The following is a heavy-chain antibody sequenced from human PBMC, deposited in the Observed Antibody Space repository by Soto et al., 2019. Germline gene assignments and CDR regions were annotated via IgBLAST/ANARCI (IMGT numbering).Heavy chain of an antibody. CDR2: IIPIFGTA. CDR1: GGTFSSYA. D-gene: IGHD5-12*01. J-gene: IGHJ4*02. CDR3: ARYRYSGYENFDY. Sequence: ASVKVSCKASGGTFSSYAISWVRQAPGQGLEWMGGIIPIFGTANYAQKFQGRVTITADESTSTAYMELSSLRSEDTAVYYCARYRYSGYENFDYWGQGTLVTVSS. V-gene: IGHV1-69*13.